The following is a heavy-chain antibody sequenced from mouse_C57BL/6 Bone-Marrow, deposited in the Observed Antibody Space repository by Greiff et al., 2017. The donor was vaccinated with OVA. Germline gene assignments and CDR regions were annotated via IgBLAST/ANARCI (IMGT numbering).Heavy chain of an antibody. Sequence: VQLQQSGPELVKPGASVKISCKASGYSFTGYYMNWVKQSPEKSLEWIGEINPSTGGTTYNQKFKAKATLTVDKSSSTAYMQLKSLTSEASAVYYCARSYSAWFAYWGQGTLVTVSA. CDR3: ARSYSAWFAY. CDR2: INPSTGGT. J-gene: IGHJ3*01. V-gene: IGHV1-42*01. D-gene: IGHD2-10*01. CDR1: GYSFTGYY.